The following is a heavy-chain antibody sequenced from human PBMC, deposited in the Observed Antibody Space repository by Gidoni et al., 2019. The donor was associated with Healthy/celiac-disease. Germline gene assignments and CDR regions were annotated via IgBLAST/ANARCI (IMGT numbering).Heavy chain of an antibody. D-gene: IGHD3-3*01. J-gene: IGHJ6*02. V-gene: IGHV4-34*01. Sequence: QVQLQQWGAGLLKPSEPLSLTCAVYGGSFSGYYWSWIRQPPGKGLEWIGEINHSGSTNYNPSLKSRGTISVDTSKNQFSLKLSSVTAADTAVYYCASGVRVRSRFRGMDVWGQGTTVTVSS. CDR1: GGSFSGYY. CDR3: ASGVRVRSRFRGMDV. CDR2: INHSGST.